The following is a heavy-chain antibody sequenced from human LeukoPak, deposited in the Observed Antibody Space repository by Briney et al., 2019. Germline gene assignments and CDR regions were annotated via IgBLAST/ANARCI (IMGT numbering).Heavy chain of an antibody. CDR3: ASMAAWSGYSWSYYYYMDV. J-gene: IGHJ6*03. D-gene: IGHD3-3*01. V-gene: IGHV4-59*11. CDR1: GGPISSHY. Sequence: SETLSLTCTVSGGPISSHYWSWIRQPPGKGLEWIGYIYYSGSTNYNPSLKSRVTISVDTSKNQFSLKLSSVTAADTAVYYCASMAAWSGYSWSYYYYMDVWGKGTTVTVSS. CDR2: IYYSGST.